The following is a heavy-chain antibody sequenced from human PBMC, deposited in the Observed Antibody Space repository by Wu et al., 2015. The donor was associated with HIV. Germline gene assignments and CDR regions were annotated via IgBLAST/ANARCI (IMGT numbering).Heavy chain of an antibody. CDR3: AREESAGRKGIDY. V-gene: IGHV1-8*01. D-gene: IGHD6-13*01. J-gene: IGHJ4*02. CDR1: GYSFTSYD. CDR2: MNPNRGDT. Sequence: QVQLVQSGAEVKKPGASVKVSCKASGYSFTSYDINWVRQAAGQGLEWMGWMNPNRGDTGYAQKFQGRLTMTRNTSISTAYMELSSLRSDDTAVYYCAREESAGRKGIDYWGQGTLVTVSS.